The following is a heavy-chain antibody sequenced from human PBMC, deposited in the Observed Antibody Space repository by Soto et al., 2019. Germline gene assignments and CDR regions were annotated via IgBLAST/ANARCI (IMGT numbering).Heavy chain of an antibody. J-gene: IGHJ5*02. D-gene: IGHD3-9*01. CDR1: GFTFSSYA. CDR3: AKWSHYDILTGYPNWFDP. Sequence: GGSLRLSCAASGFTFSSYAMSCVRQGPGKGLEWVSAISGSGGSTYYADSGKGRFTISRDNSKNTLSLQMNRLRAEDTALYYCAKWSHYDILTGYPNWFDPWGQGPLVTVSS. CDR2: ISGSGGST. V-gene: IGHV3-23*01.